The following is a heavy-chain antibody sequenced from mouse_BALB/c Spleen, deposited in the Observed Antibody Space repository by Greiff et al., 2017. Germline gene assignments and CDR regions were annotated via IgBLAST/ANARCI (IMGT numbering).Heavy chain of an antibody. CDR1: GFSLTSYG. J-gene: IGHJ2*01. V-gene: IGHV2-9*02. CDR3: ARDRRTTVVPFDY. D-gene: IGHD1-1*01. CDR2: IWAGGST. Sequence: QVQLKESGPGLVAPSQSLSITCTVSGFSLTSYGVHWVRQPPGKGLEWLGVIWAGGSTNYNSALMSRLSISKDNSKSQVFLKMNSLQTDDTAMYYCARDRRTTVVPFDYWGQGTTLTVSS.